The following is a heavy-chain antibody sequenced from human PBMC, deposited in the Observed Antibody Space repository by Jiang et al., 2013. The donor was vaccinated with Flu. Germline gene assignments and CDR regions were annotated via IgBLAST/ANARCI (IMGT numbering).Heavy chain of an antibody. D-gene: IGHD4-23*01. CDR2: IWYDGSNK. CDR3: ARDYYYGGNAIGVPEYYFDY. J-gene: IGHJ4*02. Sequence: PGKGLEWVAVIWYDGSNKYYADSVKGRFTISRDNSKNTLYLQMNSLRAEDTAVYYCARDYYYGGNAIGVPEYYFDYWGQGTLVTVSS. V-gene: IGHV3-33*01.